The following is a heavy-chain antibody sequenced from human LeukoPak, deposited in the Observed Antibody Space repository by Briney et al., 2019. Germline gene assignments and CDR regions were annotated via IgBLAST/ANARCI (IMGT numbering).Heavy chain of an antibody. V-gene: IGHV3-23*01. Sequence: PGGSLRLSCAASGFTFSSYAMSWVRQAPGKGLEWVSAISGSGGSTYYADSVKGRFTISRDNPKNTPYLQMNSLRAEDTAVYYCAKAVYYDSSGYYSPFDYWGQGTLVTVSS. CDR2: ISGSGGST. CDR1: GFTFSSYA. D-gene: IGHD3-22*01. CDR3: AKAVYYDSSGYYSPFDY. J-gene: IGHJ4*02.